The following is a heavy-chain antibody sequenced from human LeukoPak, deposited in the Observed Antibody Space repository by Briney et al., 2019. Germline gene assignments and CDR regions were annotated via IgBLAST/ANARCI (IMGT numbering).Heavy chain of an antibody. J-gene: IGHJ4*02. CDR3: ARERSGWSYTFDY. Sequence: PGGSLRLSCAASGFTVSSHYMSWVRQAPGKGLEWVSIIYSDGSTYYADSVKGRFTISRDNSKNTLYLQMNSLRAEDTAVYYCARERSGWSYTFDYWGQGTLVTVSS. D-gene: IGHD6-19*01. V-gene: IGHV3-53*01. CDR2: IYSDGST. CDR1: GFTVSSHY.